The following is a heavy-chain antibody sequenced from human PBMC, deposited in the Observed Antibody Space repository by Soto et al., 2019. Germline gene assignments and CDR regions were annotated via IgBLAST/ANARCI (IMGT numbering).Heavy chain of an antibody. CDR3: AKALSWDSSWWNYYGMDV. CDR1: GFTFSSYA. Sequence: PGGSLRLSCAASGFTFSSYAMSWVRQAPGKGLEWVSAISGSGGSTYYADSVKGRFTISRDNSKNTLYLQMNSLRAEDTAVYYCAKALSWDSSWWNYYGMDVWGQGTTVTVSS. D-gene: IGHD6-13*01. V-gene: IGHV3-23*01. CDR2: ISGSGGST. J-gene: IGHJ6*02.